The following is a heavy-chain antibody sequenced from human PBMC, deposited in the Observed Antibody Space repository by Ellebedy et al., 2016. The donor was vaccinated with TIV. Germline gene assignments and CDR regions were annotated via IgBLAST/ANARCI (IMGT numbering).Heavy chain of an antibody. J-gene: IGHJ6*02. CDR2: ISSSSGYR. D-gene: IGHD4/OR15-4a*01. V-gene: IGHV3-21*01. CDR1: GFTFSSYS. CDR3: ARVYGDYRMDV. Sequence: GESLRLSCAASGFTFSSYSMNWVRQAPGKGLEWVSSISSSSGYRYYADSVKGRFTISRDKAKNSLYLQMNSLRAEDTAVYYCARVYGDYRMDVWGQGTTVTVSS.